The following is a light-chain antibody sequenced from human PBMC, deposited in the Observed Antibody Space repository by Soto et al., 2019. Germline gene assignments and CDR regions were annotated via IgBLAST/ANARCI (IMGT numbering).Light chain of an antibody. Sequence: QSVLTQPASVSGSPGQSITISCTGTSSDVGGYNYVSWYQQHPGKAPKLMIYDVSNRPSGVSNRFSGSKSGNTASLTISGRQAEDEADYYCSSFTSSNTGVFGTGTKLTVL. CDR2: DVS. J-gene: IGLJ1*01. CDR3: SSFTSSNTGV. CDR1: SSDVGGYNY. V-gene: IGLV2-14*01.